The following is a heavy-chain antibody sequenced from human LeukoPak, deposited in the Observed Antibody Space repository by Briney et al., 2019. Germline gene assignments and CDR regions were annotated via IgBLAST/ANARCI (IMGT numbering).Heavy chain of an antibody. CDR1: GLTFSSYA. V-gene: IGHV3-23*01. Sequence: QSGGSLRLSCAASGLTFSSYAMSWVRQAPGKGLEWVSTISGSGGSTYYADSVKGRFTISRDNSKNTLYLQMNSLRAEDTAVYYCAKRITMIVVGAFDIWGQGTMVTVSS. D-gene: IGHD3-22*01. CDR2: ISGSGGST. J-gene: IGHJ3*02. CDR3: AKRITMIVVGAFDI.